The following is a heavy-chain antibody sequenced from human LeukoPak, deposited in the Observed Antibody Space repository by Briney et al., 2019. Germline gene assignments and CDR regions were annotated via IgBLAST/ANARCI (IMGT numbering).Heavy chain of an antibody. CDR1: GFTFSSYW. CDR2: IRQDGSEI. CDR3: ARVAVAGRRDWFDP. J-gene: IGHJ5*02. V-gene: IGHV3-7*01. Sequence: AGGSLRLSCAASGFTFSSYWMSWVRQAPGKGPEWVANIRQDGSEIYYVDSVKGRFTISRDNAKNSLFLQMNSLRAKDTAVYYCARVAVAGRRDWFDPWGQGTLVTVSS. D-gene: IGHD6-19*01.